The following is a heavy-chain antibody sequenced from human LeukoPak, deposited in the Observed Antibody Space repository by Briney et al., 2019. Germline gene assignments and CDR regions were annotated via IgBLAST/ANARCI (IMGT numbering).Heavy chain of an antibody. J-gene: IGHJ5*02. CDR1: GFTFSSYG. CDR2: IWYDASNR. V-gene: IGHV3-33*01. CDR3: ARDLAAAATWFDP. Sequence: GSLRLSCAASGFTFSSYGMHWVRQAPGQGLERVAVIWYDASNRYYADSVKGRFTISRDNSKNTLYLQMNSLRAEDTAVYFCARDLAAAATWFDPWGQGTLVTVSS. D-gene: IGHD6-13*01.